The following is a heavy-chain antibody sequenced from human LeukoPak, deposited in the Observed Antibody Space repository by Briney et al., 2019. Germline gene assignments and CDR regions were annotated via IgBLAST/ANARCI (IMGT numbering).Heavy chain of an antibody. CDR3: ARGRTFDY. Sequence: SETLSLTCTVSGGSISSGDYYWSWIRQPPGKGLEWIGYIYYGGSTCYNPSLKSRVTISVDTSKNQFSLKLSSVTAADTAVYYCARGRTFDYWGQGTLVTVSS. CDR1: GGSISSGDYY. CDR2: IYYGGST. J-gene: IGHJ4*02. V-gene: IGHV4-30-4*01.